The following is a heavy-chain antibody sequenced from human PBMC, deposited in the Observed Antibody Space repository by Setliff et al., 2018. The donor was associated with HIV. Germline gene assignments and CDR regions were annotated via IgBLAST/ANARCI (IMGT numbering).Heavy chain of an antibody. V-gene: IGHV1-3*01. D-gene: IGHD6-6*01. J-gene: IGHJ4*02. CDR2: INAGNGNT. CDR3: ARDYAAARAVDY. CDR1: GYTFTSYA. Sequence: ASVQVSCKASGYTFTSYAMHWVRQAPGQRLEWMGWINAGNGNTKCSQKFQGRVTITRDTSVSTAYMELSSLRSEDTAVYYCARDYAAARAVDYWGQGTLVTVSS.